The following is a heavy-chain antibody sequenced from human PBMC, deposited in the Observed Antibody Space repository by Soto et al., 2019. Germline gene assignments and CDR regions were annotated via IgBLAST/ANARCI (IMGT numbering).Heavy chain of an antibody. CDR2: IYVTGAV. D-gene: IGHD2-21*01. V-gene: IGHV4-31*03. Sequence: SETLSLTCSVSGAALNSGNYYWSWIRQVPGKGLEWIGHIYVTGAVDYNPSLRDRITISQETSERQFSLNLRLVTAADTAVYYCARLRIATNNYKWFDPWGQGTLVTVAS. CDR1: GAALNSGNYY. CDR3: ARLRIATNNYKWFDP. J-gene: IGHJ5*02.